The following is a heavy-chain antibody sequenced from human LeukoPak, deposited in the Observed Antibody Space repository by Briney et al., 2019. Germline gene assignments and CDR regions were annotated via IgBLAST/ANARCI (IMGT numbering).Heavy chain of an antibody. CDR3: AREGYASGTRYGMDV. CDR1: GFTVTNNY. CDR2: IYAGGTT. Sequence: GGSLRLSCAASGFTVTNNYMSWVRQAPGKGLEWVSVIYAGGTTSYADSVKGRFTISRDSSKNTLHLQMNSLRAEDTAVYYCAREGYASGTRYGMDVWGQGTTVTVSS. V-gene: IGHV3-66*01. D-gene: IGHD3-10*01. J-gene: IGHJ6*02.